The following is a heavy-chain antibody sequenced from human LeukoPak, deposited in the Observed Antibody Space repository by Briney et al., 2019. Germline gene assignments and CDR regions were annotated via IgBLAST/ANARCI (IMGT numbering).Heavy chain of an antibody. V-gene: IGHV3-74*01. Sequence: RGGSLRLSCAASGLTFSSYWMHWVRQAPGKGLVWVSRINSDGSSTSYADSVKGRFTISRDNAKNTLYLQMNSLRAEDTAAYYCARGGYNWNYNYPFDYWGQGILVTVSS. CDR2: INSDGSST. CDR1: GLTFSSYW. D-gene: IGHD1-7*01. CDR3: ARGGYNWNYNYPFDY. J-gene: IGHJ4*02.